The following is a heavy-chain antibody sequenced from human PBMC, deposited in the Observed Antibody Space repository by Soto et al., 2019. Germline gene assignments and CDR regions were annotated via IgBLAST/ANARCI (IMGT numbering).Heavy chain of an antibody. J-gene: IGHJ4*02. Sequence: QVQLVQSGAEVKKPGASVKVSCKASGYTFTSYAMHWVRQAPGQRLEWMGWINAGNGNTKYSQKFQGRVTITRDTDASTDYMELSSMKSEDTAVYYCARGYSGYDLDYWGQGTLVTVSS. CDR2: INAGNGNT. D-gene: IGHD5-12*01. V-gene: IGHV1-3*01. CDR1: GYTFTSYA. CDR3: ARGYSGYDLDY.